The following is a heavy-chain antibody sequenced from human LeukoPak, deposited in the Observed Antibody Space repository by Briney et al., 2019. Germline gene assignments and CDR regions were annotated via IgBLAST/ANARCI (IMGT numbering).Heavy chain of an antibody. CDR3: AKALRSLVGASDY. Sequence: GGSLRLSCAASGFTFSSYAMSWVRQAPGKGLEWVSAISGSGGSTYYADSVRGRFTISRDNSKNTLYLQMNSLRAEDTAVYYCAKALRSLVGASDYWGQGTLVTVSS. CDR2: ISGSGGST. J-gene: IGHJ4*02. D-gene: IGHD1-26*01. V-gene: IGHV3-23*01. CDR1: GFTFSSYA.